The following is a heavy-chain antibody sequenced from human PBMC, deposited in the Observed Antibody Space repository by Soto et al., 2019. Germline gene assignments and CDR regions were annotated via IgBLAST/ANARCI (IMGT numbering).Heavy chain of an antibody. V-gene: IGHV1-8*01. Sequence: ASVKVSCKASGYTFTSYDINWVRQATGQGLEWMGWMNPNSGNTGYAQKFQGRVTMTRNTSISTAYMELSSLRSEDTAVYYCARGYYGSGSAWEAFDIWGQGTMVTVSS. J-gene: IGHJ3*02. CDR1: GYTFTSYD. CDR2: MNPNSGNT. CDR3: ARGYYGSGSAWEAFDI. D-gene: IGHD3-10*01.